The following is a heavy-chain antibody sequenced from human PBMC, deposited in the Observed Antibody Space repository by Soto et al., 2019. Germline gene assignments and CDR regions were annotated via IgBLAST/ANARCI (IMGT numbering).Heavy chain of an antibody. D-gene: IGHD3-3*01. CDR3: ARARFDSWSHIYYGLDV. CDR2: INHSGTT. V-gene: IGHV4-34*01. Sequence: SETLSLTCAVYGGSFSGYSWTWLRQPPGKGLEWIGEINHSGTTDYNPALKSRVTMSADTSKNQFSLRMTSVTAAGTAVYYCARARFDSWSHIYYGLDVWGQGTTVTVSS. J-gene: IGHJ6*02. CDR1: GGSFSGYS.